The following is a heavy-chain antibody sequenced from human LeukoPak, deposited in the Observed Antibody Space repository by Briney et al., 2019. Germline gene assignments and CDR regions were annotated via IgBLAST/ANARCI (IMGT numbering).Heavy chain of an antibody. V-gene: IGHV1-24*01. D-gene: IGHD3-9*01. CDR2: FDPEVVET. CDR1: GYTLTELS. CDR3: ATGPRYFDWLSLGY. Sequence: ASVKVSCKVSGYTLTELSMHWVRQAPGKGLEWMGGFDPEVVETIYAQKFQGRVTMTEDTSTDTAYMELSSLRSEDTAVYYCATGPRYFDWLSLGYWGQGTLVTVSS. J-gene: IGHJ4*02.